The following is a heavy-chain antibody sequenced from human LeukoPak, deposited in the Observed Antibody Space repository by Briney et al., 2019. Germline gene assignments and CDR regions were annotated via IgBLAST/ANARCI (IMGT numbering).Heavy chain of an antibody. D-gene: IGHD3-22*01. Sequence: ASVKVSCKASGYTFTGFYMHWERQAPGQGLEWMGWINPNSGGTNYAQKFQGRVTMTRDTSISTAYMELSRLRSDDTAVYYCARGDDYDSSGYCAYWGQGTLVTVSS. J-gene: IGHJ4*02. V-gene: IGHV1-2*02. CDR1: GYTFTGFY. CDR2: INPNSGGT. CDR3: ARGDDYDSSGYCAY.